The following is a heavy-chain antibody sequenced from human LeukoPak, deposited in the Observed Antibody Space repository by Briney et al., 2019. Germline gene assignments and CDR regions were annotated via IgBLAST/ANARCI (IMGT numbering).Heavy chain of an antibody. CDR3: AKDLSPTVGGSWGY. D-gene: IGHD6-13*01. J-gene: IGHJ4*02. V-gene: IGHV3-23*01. CDR2: ISGSGGST. CDR1: GFTFSSYA. Sequence: GGSLRLSCAASGFTFSSYAMSWVCQAPGKGLEWVSAISGSGGSTYYADSVKGRFTISRDNSKNTLYLQMNSLRAEDTAVYYCAKDLSPTVGGSWGYWGQGTLVTVSS.